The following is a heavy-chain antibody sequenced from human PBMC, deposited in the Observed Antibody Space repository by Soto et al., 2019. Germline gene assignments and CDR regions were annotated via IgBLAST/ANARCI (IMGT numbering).Heavy chain of an antibody. V-gene: IGHV1-2*02. J-gene: IGHJ4*02. D-gene: IGHD3-22*01. CDR2: INPNSGGT. Sequence: ASVKVSCKASGYTFTGYYMHWVRQAPGQGLEWMGWINPNSGGTNYAQKFQGRVTMTRDTSISTAYMELSRLRSDDTAVYYCAGYDSSGKIFDYWGKGTRVTVSS. CDR3: AGYDSSGKIFDY. CDR1: GYTFTGYY.